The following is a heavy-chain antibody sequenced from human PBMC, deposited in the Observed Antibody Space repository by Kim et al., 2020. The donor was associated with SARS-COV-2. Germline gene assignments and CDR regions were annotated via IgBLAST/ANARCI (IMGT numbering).Heavy chain of an antibody. Sequence: GGSLRLSCAASGFTFSNFWMSWVRQAPGKGLEWVAHINKDGSEKYYVDSVKGRFTISSDNAKISRYLQMNSVRAEDTAVYYCAKMSSSSLQGYWGQGTLVTVSS. J-gene: IGHJ4*02. CDR3: AKMSSSSLQGY. V-gene: IGHV3-7*01. CDR1: GFTFSNFW. D-gene: IGHD2-2*01. CDR2: INKDGSEK.